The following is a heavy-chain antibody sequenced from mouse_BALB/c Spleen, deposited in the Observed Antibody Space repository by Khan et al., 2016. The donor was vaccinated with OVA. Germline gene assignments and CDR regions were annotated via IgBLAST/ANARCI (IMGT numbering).Heavy chain of an antibody. CDR1: GYTFSSYY. D-gene: IGHD2-2*01. CDR3: TRSGYGSFAF. V-gene: IGHV1S81*02. J-gene: IGHJ3*01. CDR2: INPNNGGS. Sequence: QVQLQQSGAELVKTGASVKLSCKASGYTFSSYYLYWVKQRPGQGLEWIREINPNNGGSNFNEKFKNRATLTVDKSSYPAYMQLSSLTSEDSAVYYCTRSGYGSFAFWGQGTMVTVSA.